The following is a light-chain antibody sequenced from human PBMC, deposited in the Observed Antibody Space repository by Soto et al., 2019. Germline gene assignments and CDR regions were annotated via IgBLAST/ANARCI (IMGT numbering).Light chain of an antibody. CDR3: TSYSSSDIFYV. Sequence: QSVLTQPASVSGSPGQSITISCTGTSSDIGGYYYVSWYQHHPGKAPKLLIYQVTNRPSRVSNRFSGSKSGNTASLTISGLXADDEADYYCTSYSSSDIFYVFGTGTKVTLL. V-gene: IGLV2-14*01. J-gene: IGLJ1*01. CDR1: SSDIGGYYY. CDR2: QVT.